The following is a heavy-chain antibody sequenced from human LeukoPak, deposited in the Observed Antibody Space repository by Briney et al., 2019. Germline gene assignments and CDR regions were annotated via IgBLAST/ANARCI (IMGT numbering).Heavy chain of an antibody. J-gene: IGHJ3*02. D-gene: IGHD3-10*01. CDR3: AGRGSSSGTFDI. CDR2: IYTSGGT. CDR1: GGSITNLDYY. Sequence: PSETLSLTCTVSGGSITNLDYYWTWIRQPAGKRLEWIGRIYTSGGTNYNPSLKSRVIMSVDRSKNEISLHLASLTAADTTLYYCAGRGSSSGTFDIWGPGTFVTVSS. V-gene: IGHV4-61*02.